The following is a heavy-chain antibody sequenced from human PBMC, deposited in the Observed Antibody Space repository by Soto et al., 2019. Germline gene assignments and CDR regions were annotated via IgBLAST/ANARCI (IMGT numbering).Heavy chain of an antibody. J-gene: IGHJ4*02. V-gene: IGHV3-30*18. Sequence: GGSLRLSCAASGFTFSSYGMHWVRQAPGKGLEWVAVISYDGSNKYYADSVKGRFTISRDNSKNTLYLQMNSLRAEDTAVYYCAKYYCGWGSYYRPDYWGRGSLVTGSS. CDR2: ISYDGSNK. CDR1: GFTFSSYG. CDR3: AKYYCGWGSYYRPDY. D-gene: IGHD3-10*01.